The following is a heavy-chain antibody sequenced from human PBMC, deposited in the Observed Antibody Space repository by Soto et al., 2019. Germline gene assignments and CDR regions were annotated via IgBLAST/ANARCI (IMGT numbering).Heavy chain of an antibody. J-gene: IGHJ6*02. CDR1: GFSLSTSGVG. CDR2: IDCDDDK. CDR3: AHSSRLIGYEYYYYYYAMDV. V-gene: IGHV2-5*02. D-gene: IGHD5-12*01. Sequence: QITLKESGPTLVKPTQTLTLTCTFSGFSLSTSGVGVGWIRQPPGKALEWLALIDCDDDKRYSPSLKRRLTITKDTSKNQVVLTVTNLAPVDTAPYDCAHSSRLIGYEYYYYYYAMDVWGQGTTVTVSS.